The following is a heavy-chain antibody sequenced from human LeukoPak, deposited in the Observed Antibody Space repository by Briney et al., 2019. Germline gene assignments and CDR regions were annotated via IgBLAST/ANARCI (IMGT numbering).Heavy chain of an antibody. CDR2: IRYDGSNK. Sequence: VGSLRLSCAASGFTFSSYGMHWVRQAPGKGLEWVAFIRYDGSNKYYADSVKDRFTISRDNSKNTLYLQMNSLRAEDTAVYYCAKNPSYDSSGYYPDHWGQGTLVTVSS. CDR1: GFTFSSYG. J-gene: IGHJ4*02. V-gene: IGHV3-30*02. D-gene: IGHD3-22*01. CDR3: AKNPSYDSSGYYPDH.